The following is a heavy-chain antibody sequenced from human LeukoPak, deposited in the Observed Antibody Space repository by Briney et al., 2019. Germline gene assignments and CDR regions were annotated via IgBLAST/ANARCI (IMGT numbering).Heavy chain of an antibody. Sequence: AGGSLRLSCAASGFTFSHFTMHWVRQAPGKGLEYVSGVSSDEVNRYYAASVKGRFTISRDNSKNTLYLQMNSLRAEDTAVYYCARGPSGYHNTGGQGTLVTVSS. J-gene: IGHJ4*02. V-gene: IGHV3-64*02. CDR1: GFTFSHFT. D-gene: IGHD5-12*01. CDR2: VSSDEVNR. CDR3: ARGPSGYHNT.